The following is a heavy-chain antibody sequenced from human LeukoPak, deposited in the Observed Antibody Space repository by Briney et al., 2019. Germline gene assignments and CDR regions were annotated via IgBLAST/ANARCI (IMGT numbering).Heavy chain of an antibody. J-gene: IGHJ4*02. CDR2: IQDTGIT. D-gene: IGHD2-15*01. V-gene: IGHV4-59*08. CDR3: ARHYCSGGSCKPDY. CDR1: GVSITSYY. Sequence: SSETLSLTCTVSGVSITSYYWTWIRQPPGKGLEFIGYIQDTGITYYSPSLKSRVTISVDTSKNQFSLRLTSVTATDTAVYFCARHYCSGGSCKPDYWGQGTLVTVSS.